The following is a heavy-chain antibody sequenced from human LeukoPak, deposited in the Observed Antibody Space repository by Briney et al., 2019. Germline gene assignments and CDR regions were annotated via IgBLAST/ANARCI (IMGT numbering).Heavy chain of an antibody. CDR2: ISSSSSYI. D-gene: IGHD4-23*01. CDR3: ARDDYGGIDY. J-gene: IGHJ4*02. Sequence: PGGSLRLSCAASGFTFDDYAMHWVRQAPGKGLEWVSCISSSSSYIYYADSVKGRITISRDNAKNSLYLQMNSLRAEDTAVYYCARDDYGGIDYWGQGTLVTVSS. V-gene: IGHV3-21*01. CDR1: GFTFDDYA.